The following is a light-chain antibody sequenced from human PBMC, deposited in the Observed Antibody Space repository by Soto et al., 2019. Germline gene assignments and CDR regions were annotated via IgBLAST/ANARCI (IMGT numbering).Light chain of an antibody. CDR3: QQRSNWPFT. Sequence: EIVLTQSPATLSLSPGERATLSCRASQSISSHLAWYQQKPGQAPRLLIYDASNRATGVPARLSCSGSGPDFTLTISSLEPEAFAMYHGQQRSNWPFTFGGGTKVEIK. CDR1: QSISSH. CDR2: DAS. J-gene: IGKJ4*01. V-gene: IGKV3-11*01.